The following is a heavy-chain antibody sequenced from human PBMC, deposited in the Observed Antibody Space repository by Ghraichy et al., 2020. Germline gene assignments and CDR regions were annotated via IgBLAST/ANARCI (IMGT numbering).Heavy chain of an antibody. J-gene: IGHJ4*02. CDR2: INPNSGGT. D-gene: IGHD2-2*01. CDR3: ARVPRYCSSTSCYAYFDY. Sequence: ASVKVSCKASGYTFTGYYMHWVRQAPGQGLEWMGWINPNSGGTNYAQKFQGWVTMTRDTSISTAYMELSRLRSDDTAVYYCARVPRYCSSTSCYAYFDYWGQGTLVTVSS. CDR1: GYTFTGYY. V-gene: IGHV1-2*04.